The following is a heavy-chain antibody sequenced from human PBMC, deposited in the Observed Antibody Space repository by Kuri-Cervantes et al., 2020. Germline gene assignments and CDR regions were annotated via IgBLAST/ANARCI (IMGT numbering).Heavy chain of an antibody. CDR1: GGTFSSYA. V-gene: IGHV1-18*01. J-gene: IGHJ6*03. Sequence: ASVKVSCKASGGTFSSYAISWVRQAPGQGLEWMGWISAYNGNTNYAQKFQGWVTMTRDTSISTAYMELSSLRSEDTAVYYCAREHRITIFGVVIRIRTHMDVWGKGTTVTVSS. D-gene: IGHD3-3*01. CDR2: ISAYNGNT. CDR3: AREHRITIFGVVIRIRTHMDV.